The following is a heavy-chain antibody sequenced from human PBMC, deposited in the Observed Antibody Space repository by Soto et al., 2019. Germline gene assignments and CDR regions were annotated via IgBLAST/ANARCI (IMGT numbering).Heavy chain of an antibody. V-gene: IGHV3-21*02. CDR1: GFNFNTYS. J-gene: IGHJ6*02. CDR2: ISASGAYK. Sequence: EVRLVESGGGLVKPGGSLRVSCAASGFNFNTYSMNWVRQAPGKGLQWVSFISASGAYKYYADSVRGRFTISRDNAKKSVFLETNSLTADDTAIYYCAGERSALPGARDAMDVWGQGTTVTVSS. D-gene: IGHD1-26*01. CDR3: AGERSALPGARDAMDV.